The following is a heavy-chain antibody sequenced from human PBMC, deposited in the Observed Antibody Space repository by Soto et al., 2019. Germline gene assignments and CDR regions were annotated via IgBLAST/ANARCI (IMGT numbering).Heavy chain of an antibody. CDR3: AKASGRSWYNWFDP. J-gene: IGHJ5*02. CDR1: GGNFTSYA. D-gene: IGHD6-13*01. Sequence: QVQLVQSGAEVKKPGSSVKVSCKASGGNFTSYAISWVRQAPGQGLEFMGGIVPLFGTTNYAHKFRGRVTVTADESTSTVYMEMSSLRSEDTAVYHCAKASGRSWYNWFDPWGQGTLVTVST. V-gene: IGHV1-69*01. CDR2: IVPLFGTT.